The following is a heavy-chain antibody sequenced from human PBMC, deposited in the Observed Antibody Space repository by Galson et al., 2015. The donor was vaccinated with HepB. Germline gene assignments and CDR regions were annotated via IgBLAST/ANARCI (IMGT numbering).Heavy chain of an antibody. CDR3: AKDRRRGAAGRTGDLDY. CDR2: ISYDGSNK. CDR1: GFTFSSYG. J-gene: IGHJ4*02. D-gene: IGHD6-13*01. V-gene: IGHV3-30*18. Sequence: SLRLSCAASGFTFSSYGMHWVRQAPGKGLEWVAVISYDGSNKYYADSVKGRFTISRDNSKNTLYLQMNSLRAEDTAVYYCAKDRRRGAAGRTGDLDYWGQGTLVTVSS.